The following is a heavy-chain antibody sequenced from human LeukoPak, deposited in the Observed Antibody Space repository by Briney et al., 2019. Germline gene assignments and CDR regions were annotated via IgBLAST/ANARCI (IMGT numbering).Heavy chain of an antibody. D-gene: IGHD4-23*01. CDR1: GFTFDDYG. V-gene: IGHV3-30*03. J-gene: IGHJ4*02. CDR2: ISYDGSNK. CDR3: ARENYGGNFEGGYFDY. Sequence: PGGSLRLSCAASGFTFDDYGMSWVRQAPGKGLEWVAVISYDGSNKYYADSVKGRFTISRDNSKNTLYLQMNSLRAEDTAVYYCARENYGGNFEGGYFDYWGQGTLVTVSS.